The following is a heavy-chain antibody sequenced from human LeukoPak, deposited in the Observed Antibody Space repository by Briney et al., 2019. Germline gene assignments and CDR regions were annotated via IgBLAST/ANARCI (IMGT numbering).Heavy chain of an antibody. V-gene: IGHV4-34*01. CDR1: GGSFSGYY. J-gene: IGHJ4*02. Sequence: SETLSLTCAVYGGSFSGYYWSWIRQPPGKGLEWIGEINHSGSTNYNPSLKSRVTMSLDTSKNQFSLKLSSVTAADTAVYYCARVRGPKQTIFDYWGQGTLVTVSS. D-gene: IGHD3-10*01. CDR3: ARVRGPKQTIFDY. CDR2: INHSGST.